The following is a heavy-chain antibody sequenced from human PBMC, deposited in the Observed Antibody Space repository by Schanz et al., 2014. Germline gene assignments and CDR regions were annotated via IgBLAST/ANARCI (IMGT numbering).Heavy chain of an antibody. J-gene: IGHJ4*02. D-gene: IGHD1-26*01. CDR3: VKVCSGSGCSFLDY. Sequence: EVQLVESGGALIQPGGSLRLSCAASGFTFDDHAMHWVRQSPGKGPEWVSGISWNSGDIAYADSVKGRFTVSRDNFRNSVFLQMNSLEPEDTAVYYCVKVCSGSGCSFLDYWGQGTLVTVSS. V-gene: IGHV3-9*01. CDR1: GFTFDDHA. CDR2: ISWNSGDI.